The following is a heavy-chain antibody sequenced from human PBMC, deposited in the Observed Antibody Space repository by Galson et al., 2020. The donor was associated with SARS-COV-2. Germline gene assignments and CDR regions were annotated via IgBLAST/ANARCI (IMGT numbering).Heavy chain of an antibody. CDR1: GGSISSSSYY. D-gene: IGHD4-17*01. Sequence: SETLSLTCTVSGGSISSSSYYWGWIRQPPGKGLEWIGSIYYSGSTYYNPSLKSRVTISVDTSKNQFSLKLSSVTAADTAVYYCARAAAYGGGWFDPWGQGTLVTVSS. J-gene: IGHJ5*02. V-gene: IGHV4-39*07. CDR3: ARAAAYGGGWFDP. CDR2: IYYSGST.